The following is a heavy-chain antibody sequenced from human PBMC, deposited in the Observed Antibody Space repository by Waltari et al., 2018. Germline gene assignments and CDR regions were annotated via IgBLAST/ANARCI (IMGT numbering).Heavy chain of an antibody. J-gene: IGHJ5*02. V-gene: IGHV4-38-2*01. CDR3: ARLVFEYSSSWYVPNWFDP. CDR2: IYPSGST. CDR1: GYSISSGYY. Sequence: QVQLQESGPGLVKPSETLSLTSAVSGYSISSGYYWGWIRQPPGKGLEWIGSIYPSGSTYYNPSLKSRVTISVDTSKNQFSLKLSSVTAADTAVYYCARLVFEYSSSWYVPNWFDPWGQGTLVTVSS. D-gene: IGHD6-13*01.